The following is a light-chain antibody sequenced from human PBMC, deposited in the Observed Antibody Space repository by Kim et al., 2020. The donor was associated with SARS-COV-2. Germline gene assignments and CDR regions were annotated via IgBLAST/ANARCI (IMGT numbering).Light chain of an antibody. Sequence: ASVGDRVTITCRASQDISNDLGWYQQNPGRAPKRLIYGASSLQSGVPSRFSGSGSGTEFTLTISSVQPEDFATYYCLQHSTYPITFGQGTRLEIK. V-gene: IGKV1-17*01. CDR1: QDISND. CDR3: LQHSTYPIT. CDR2: GAS. J-gene: IGKJ5*01.